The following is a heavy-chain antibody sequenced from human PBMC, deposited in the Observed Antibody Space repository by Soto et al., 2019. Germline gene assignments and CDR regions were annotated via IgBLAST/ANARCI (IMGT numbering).Heavy chain of an antibody. V-gene: IGHV4-59*01. CDR1: GGSIRSYY. D-gene: IGHD2-2*01. J-gene: IGHJ6*02. CDR2: IYYSGST. CDR3: ARVVRDIVVVPAATYGGYYYYGMDV. Sequence: PSETLSLTCTVSGGSIRSYYWSWIRQPPGKGLEWIGYIYYSGSTNYNPSLKSRVTISVDTSKNQFSLKLSSVTAADTAVYYCARVVRDIVVVPAATYGGYYYYGMDVWGQGTTVTVSS.